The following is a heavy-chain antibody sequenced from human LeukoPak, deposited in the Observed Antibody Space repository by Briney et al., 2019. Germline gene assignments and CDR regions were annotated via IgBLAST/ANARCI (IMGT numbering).Heavy chain of an antibody. CDR3: AKDLTRRMYYYDSSGYFDY. D-gene: IGHD3-22*01. CDR1: GFTFDGYA. Sequence: GGSLRLSCAASGFTFDGYAMHWVRQAPGKGLEWVSLISGDGGSTYYADSVKGRFTISRDNSKNSLYLQMNSLRTEDAALYYCAKDLTRRMYYYDSSGYFDYWGQGTLVTVSS. CDR2: ISGDGGST. V-gene: IGHV3-43*02. J-gene: IGHJ4*02.